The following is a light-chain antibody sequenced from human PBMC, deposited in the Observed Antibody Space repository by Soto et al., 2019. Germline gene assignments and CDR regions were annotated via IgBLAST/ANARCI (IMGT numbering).Light chain of an antibody. J-gene: IGLJ3*02. Sequence: QSALTQPASVSGSPGQSLTISCTGTSSDLGSYNLVSWYKQHPGKAPKLMIYEVNKRPSGVSNRFSASKSGNTASLTISGLQAEHEADYYCCSYAGSSTSWVFGGGTKLTVL. CDR3: CSYAGSSTSWV. CDR1: SSDLGSYNL. CDR2: EVN. V-gene: IGLV2-23*02.